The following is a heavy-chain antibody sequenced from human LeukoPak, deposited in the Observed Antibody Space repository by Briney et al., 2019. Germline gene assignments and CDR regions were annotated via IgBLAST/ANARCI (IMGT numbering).Heavy chain of an antibody. CDR3: AGSMNSGYLQP. J-gene: IGHJ1*01. CDR1: GGSISSGSYY. CDR2: IYYSGST. D-gene: IGHD1-1*01. V-gene: IGHV4-39*07. Sequence: SETLSLTCTVSGGSISSGSYYWSWIRQPAGKGLEWIGSIYYSGSTYYNPSLKSRVTISVDTSKNQFSLKLSSVTAADTAVYYWAGSMNSGYLQPWGQGTLVTVSS.